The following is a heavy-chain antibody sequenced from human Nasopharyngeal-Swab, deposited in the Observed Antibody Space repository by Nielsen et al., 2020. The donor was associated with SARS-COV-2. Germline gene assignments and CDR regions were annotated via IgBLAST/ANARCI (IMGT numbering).Heavy chain of an antibody. CDR1: KFTFDDYA. Sequence: GGSLRLSCAASKFTFDDYAMHWVRQAPGKGLEWVSGISWNSGNIAYTDSVKGRFTISRDNAKNSLYLQMNSLRAEDTAVYYCAKEAGITIFGVGPYYFDYWGQGTLVTVSS. J-gene: IGHJ4*02. CDR2: ISWNSGNI. CDR3: AKEAGITIFGVGPYYFDY. V-gene: IGHV3-9*01. D-gene: IGHD3-3*01.